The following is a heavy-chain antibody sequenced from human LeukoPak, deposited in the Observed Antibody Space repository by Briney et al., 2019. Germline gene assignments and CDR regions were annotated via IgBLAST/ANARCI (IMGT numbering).Heavy chain of an antibody. CDR2: ISAYNGNA. D-gene: IGHD3-10*01. J-gene: IGHJ6*03. CDR3: ARGFRVLLANLNWGGLLWFGESTGDYYYMDV. V-gene: IGHV1-18*01. CDR1: GYTFTSYG. Sequence: ASVKVSCKASGYTFTSYGFSWVRQAPGQGLELMGLISAYNGNADYAQKFQGRVTMTTDTSTSTAYMEVRGLTSEDTAVYYCARGFRVLLANLNWGGLLWFGESTGDYYYMDVWGKGTTVTISS.